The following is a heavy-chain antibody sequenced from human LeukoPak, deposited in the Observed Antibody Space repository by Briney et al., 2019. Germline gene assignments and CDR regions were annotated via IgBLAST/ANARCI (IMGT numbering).Heavy chain of an antibody. V-gene: IGHV3-15*01. CDR3: TTDWPDGDAFDI. Sequence: GGSLRLSCAASGFTFSNAWMSWVRQAPGKGLEWVGRIKSKTDGGTTDYAAPVKGRFTISRDDSKNTLYLQMNSLKTEDTAVYYCTTDWPDGDAFDIWGQGTMVTVSS. CDR2: IKSKTDGGTT. J-gene: IGHJ3*02. D-gene: IGHD1-14*01. CDR1: GFTFSNAW.